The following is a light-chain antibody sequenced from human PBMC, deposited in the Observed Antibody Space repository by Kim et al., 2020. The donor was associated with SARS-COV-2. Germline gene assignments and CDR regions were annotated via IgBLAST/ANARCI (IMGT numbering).Light chain of an antibody. CDR2: STN. Sequence: GQRGTISCSGSTSNIGTYHISWYQQLPGTAPKLLIFSTNQRPSGVADRFSGSKSGTSASLAISGLQSEDEAHYYCATWDDSLGGVLFGGGTQLTVL. CDR3: ATWDDSLGGVL. CDR1: TSNIGTYH. J-gene: IGLJ2*01. V-gene: IGLV1-47*01.